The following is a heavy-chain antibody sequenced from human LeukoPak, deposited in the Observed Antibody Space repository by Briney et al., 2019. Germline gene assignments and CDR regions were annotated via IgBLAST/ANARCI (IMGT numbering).Heavy chain of an antibody. CDR2: ISTSSSYI. J-gene: IGHJ4*02. V-gene: IGHV3-21*01. Sequence: KSGGSLRLSCAASGFTFSSYSMSWVRQAPGKGLEWVSSISTSSSYIYYADSVKGRFTISRDNAKNSLYLQMNSLRAEDTAVYYCARFATYGSGTYAFDYWGQGTLVTVSS. D-gene: IGHD3-10*01. CDR1: GFTFSSYS. CDR3: ARFATYGSGTYAFDY.